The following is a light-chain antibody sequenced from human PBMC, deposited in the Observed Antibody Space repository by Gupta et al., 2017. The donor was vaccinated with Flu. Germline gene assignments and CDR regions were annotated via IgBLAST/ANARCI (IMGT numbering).Light chain of an antibody. CDR1: STDVGGYNF. CDR2: EVS. Sequence: SALTQPASVSGSPVQSITISCTGTSTDVGGYNFVSWYQQHPGKAPRLLIYEVSKRTAGVANRFSGSKSGNTASLTISDLRAEDEGNYYSCSYTTSDTLVFGGGTKLTVL. J-gene: IGLJ3*02. V-gene: IGLV2-14*01. CDR3: CSYTTSDTLV.